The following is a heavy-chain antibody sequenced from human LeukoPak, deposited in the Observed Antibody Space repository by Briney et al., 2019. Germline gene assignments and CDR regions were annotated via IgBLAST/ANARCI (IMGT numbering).Heavy chain of an antibody. V-gene: IGHV3-48*01. D-gene: IGHD4-17*01. CDR1: GFTFSSYS. J-gene: IGHJ4*02. CDR2: ISRSGSSI. CDR3: ARDHDYAFDY. Sequence: PGGSLRLSCAACGFTFSSYSMNWVRQAPGKGLEGVAYISRSGSSIYYADSVRGRFTISRDDAKNSLFLQMNSLRIEDMAVYYCARDHDYAFDYWGQGTLVTVSS.